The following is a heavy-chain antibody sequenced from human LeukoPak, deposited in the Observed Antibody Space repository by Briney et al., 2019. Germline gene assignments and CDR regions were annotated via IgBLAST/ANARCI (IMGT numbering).Heavy chain of an antibody. CDR3: AREGLNMVRGVIPKEAWGWFDP. CDR2: IYSSGSI. V-gene: IGHV4-4*07. J-gene: IGHJ5*02. Sequence: PSETLSLTCTVSGDSISSYYWSWIRQPAGKGLEWIGRIYSSGSINYNPSLKSRVTMSIDTSKNQLSLKLSSVTAADTAVYYCAREGLNMVRGVIPKEAWGWFDPWGQGTLVTVSS. CDR1: GDSISSYY. D-gene: IGHD3-10*01.